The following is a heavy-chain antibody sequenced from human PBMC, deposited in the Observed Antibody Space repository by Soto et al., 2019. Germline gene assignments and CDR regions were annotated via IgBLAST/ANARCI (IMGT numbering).Heavy chain of an antibody. J-gene: IGHJ4*02. CDR1: GFTFGGYA. CDR3: AKARAEYCIGVRCYAFDN. D-gene: IGHD2-2*01. CDR2: IRGSGAGT. V-gene: IGHV3-23*01. Sequence: GSLRLSCVASGFTFGGYAMTWVRQAPGKGLERVSSIRGSGAGTYYADSVKGRFTISKDNSKNTLYLQMNSLRAEDTAVYYCAKARAEYCIGVRCYAFDNWGQGTQVTVSS.